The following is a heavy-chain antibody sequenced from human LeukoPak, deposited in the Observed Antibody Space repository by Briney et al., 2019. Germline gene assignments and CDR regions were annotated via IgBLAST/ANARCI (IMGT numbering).Heavy chain of an antibody. CDR2: INHSGST. D-gene: IGHD2-21*02. Sequence: SETLSLTCAVYGGSFSPYYWSWIRQPPGKGLEWIGEINHSGSTNYNPSLKSRVTISVDTSKNQFSLRLSSVTAADTAVYYCARGGFYCGGDCYVVHWGQGTLVTVSS. J-gene: IGHJ1*01. V-gene: IGHV4-34*01. CDR1: GGSFSPYY. CDR3: ARGGFYCGGDCYVVH.